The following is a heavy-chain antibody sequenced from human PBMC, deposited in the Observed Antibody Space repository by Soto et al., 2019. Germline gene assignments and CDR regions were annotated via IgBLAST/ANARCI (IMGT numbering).Heavy chain of an antibody. J-gene: IGHJ6*02. V-gene: IGHV1-18*01. CDR2: ISAYNDNT. Sequence: ASVKVSCKASGYSFITYGINWVRQAPGQGLEWMGWISAYNDNTNYAQNLQGRVSMTTDTSTSTAYMELRSLRSDDTAMYYCARDQIPVAIVGYRYYGMDVWGQGTTVTVSS. D-gene: IGHD2-2*01. CDR3: ARDQIPVAIVGYRYYGMDV. CDR1: GYSFITYG.